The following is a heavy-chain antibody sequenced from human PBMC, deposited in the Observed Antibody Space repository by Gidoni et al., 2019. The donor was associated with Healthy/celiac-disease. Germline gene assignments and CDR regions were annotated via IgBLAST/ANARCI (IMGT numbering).Heavy chain of an antibody. CDR3: ASSMVQGVIPTGIDY. CDR1: GFTFSDYY. CDR2: ISSSRSYT. Sequence: QVPLVESGGGLVKPGGSLRLSCAASGFTFSDYYMSWIRQAPGKGLEWVSYISSSRSYTNYADSVKGRFTISRDNAKNSLYLQMNSLRAEDTAVYYCASSMVQGVIPTGIDYWGQGTLVTVSS. J-gene: IGHJ4*02. D-gene: IGHD3-10*01. V-gene: IGHV3-11*05.